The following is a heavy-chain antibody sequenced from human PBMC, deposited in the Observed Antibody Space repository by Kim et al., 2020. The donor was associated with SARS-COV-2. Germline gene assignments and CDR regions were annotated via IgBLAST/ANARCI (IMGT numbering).Heavy chain of an antibody. CDR2: IWHDGSNR. CDR1: GFTFSNYC. D-gene: IGHD4-17*01. Sequence: GGSLRLSCVASGFTFSNYCMHWVRQAPGKGLEWVATIWHDGSNRYYVDSVKGRFTISRDNSKDTLYLQMNSLRAEDTAVYHCVTCAGYVDYDPLFDQWGQGTLVTVSS. J-gene: IGHJ4*02. CDR3: VTCAGYVDYDPLFDQ. V-gene: IGHV3-33*08.